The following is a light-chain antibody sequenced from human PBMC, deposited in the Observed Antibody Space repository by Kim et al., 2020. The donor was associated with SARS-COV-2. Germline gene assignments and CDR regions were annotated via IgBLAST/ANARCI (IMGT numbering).Light chain of an antibody. J-gene: IGKJ1*01. CDR1: QSVSSN. V-gene: IGKV3-15*01. CDR2: GAS. CDR3: QQYNYWPRT. Sequence: EILMTQSPATLSVSPGERATLSCRASQSVSSNLAWFQQKPGQAPRLLIYGASTRATGVPARFSASGSGTEFTLTISSLQSEDFAVYYCQQYNYWPRTFGQGTKVDIK.